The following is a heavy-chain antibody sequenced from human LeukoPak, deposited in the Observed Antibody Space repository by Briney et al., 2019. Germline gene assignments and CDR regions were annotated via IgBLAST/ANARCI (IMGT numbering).Heavy chain of an antibody. CDR2: ISAYNGNT. V-gene: IGHV1-18*01. CDR3: ASSTTVVTPRDY. J-gene: IGHJ4*02. D-gene: IGHD4-23*01. Sequence: ASVKVSCKASGYTFTSYGISWVRQAPGQGLEWMGWISAYNGNTNYAQKLQGRVTMTTDTSTSTAYMELSRLRSDDTAVYYCASSTTVVTPRDYWGQGTLVTVSS. CDR1: GYTFTSYG.